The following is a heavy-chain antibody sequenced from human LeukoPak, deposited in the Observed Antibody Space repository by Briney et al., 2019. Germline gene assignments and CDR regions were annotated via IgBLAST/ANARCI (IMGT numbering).Heavy chain of an antibody. CDR3: ARVLRYFDWLSAPYYMDV. CDR1: GYTFTSYD. CDR2: MNPNSGNT. Sequence: ASVKVACKASGYTFTSYDINWVRQATGQGLEWMGWMNPNSGNTGYAQKFQGRVTMTTDTSTSTAYMELRSLRSDDTAVYYCARVLRYFDWLSAPYYMDVWGKGTTVTISS. J-gene: IGHJ6*03. V-gene: IGHV1-8*01. D-gene: IGHD3-9*01.